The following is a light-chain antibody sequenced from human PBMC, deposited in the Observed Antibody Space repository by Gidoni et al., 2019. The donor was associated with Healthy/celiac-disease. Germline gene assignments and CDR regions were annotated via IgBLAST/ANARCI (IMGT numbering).Light chain of an antibody. V-gene: IGKV3-20*01. J-gene: IGKJ1*01. Sequence: EIVLTQPPGTLSLSPGERATLSCRASQSVSSSYLACYQQKPGQAPRLLIYGASSRATGIPDRFSGSGSGTDFTLTISRLEPEDFAVYYCQQYGSSPWTFGQGTKVEIK. CDR2: GAS. CDR1: QSVSSSY. CDR3: QQYGSSPWT.